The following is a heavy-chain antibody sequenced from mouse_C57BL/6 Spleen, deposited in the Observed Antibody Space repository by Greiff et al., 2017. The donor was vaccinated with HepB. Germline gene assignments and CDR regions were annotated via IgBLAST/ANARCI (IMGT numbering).Heavy chain of an antibody. CDR1: GYTFTSYW. CDR3: ARCDYYYGNPAWFAY. J-gene: IGHJ3*01. D-gene: IGHD1-1*01. CDR2: IYPGSGST. V-gene: IGHV1-55*01. Sequence: QVQLQQPGAELVKPGASVKMSCKASGYTFTSYWITWVKQRPGQGLEWIGDIYPGSGSTNYNEKFKSKATLTVDTSSSTAYMQLSSLTSEDSAVYYCARCDYYYGNPAWFAYWGQGTLVTVSA.